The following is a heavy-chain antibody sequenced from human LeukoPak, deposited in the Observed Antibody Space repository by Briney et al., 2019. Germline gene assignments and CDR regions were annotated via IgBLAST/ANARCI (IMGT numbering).Heavy chain of an antibody. J-gene: IGHJ4*02. D-gene: IGHD6-19*01. CDR2: IYYSGST. V-gene: IGHV4-59*12. Sequence: SETLSLTCTVSGGSISSYYWSWIRQPPGKGLEWIGYIYYSGSTNYNPSLKSRVTISVDTSKNQFSLKLSSVTAADTAVYHCARVKGGSGWYFDYWGQGTLVTVSS. CDR1: GGSISSYY. CDR3: ARVKGGSGWYFDY.